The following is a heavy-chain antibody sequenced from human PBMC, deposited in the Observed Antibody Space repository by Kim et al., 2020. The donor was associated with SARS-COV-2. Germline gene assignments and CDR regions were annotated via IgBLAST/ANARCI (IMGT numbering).Heavy chain of an antibody. V-gene: IGHV3-7*01. CDR1: GITSSSYW. Sequence: GGSLRLSCVESGITSSSYWLTWVRQAPGKGLEWVANIKRDGSERYHGDSVKGRFTISRDNAKSSVFLQMNSLRSEDTAVYYCGISGIWGQGTLVTVPS. CDR2: IKRDGSER. J-gene: IGHJ4*02. CDR3: GISGI.